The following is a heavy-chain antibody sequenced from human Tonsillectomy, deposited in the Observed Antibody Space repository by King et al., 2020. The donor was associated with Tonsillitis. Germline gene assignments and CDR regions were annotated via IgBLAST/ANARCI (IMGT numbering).Heavy chain of an antibody. CDR2: IKQDGSEK. CDR3: ARDNIVVVTATSTFDY. CDR1: GFTFSRYW. J-gene: IGHJ4*02. V-gene: IGHV3-7*01. Sequence: VQLVESGGGLVQPGGSLRLSCAASGFTFSRYWMSWVRQAPGKGLERVANIKQDGSEKYYVDSVKGRFTISRDNAKNSLYLQMNSLRAEDTAVYYCARDNIVVVTATSTFDYWGQGTLVTVSS. D-gene: IGHD2-21*02.